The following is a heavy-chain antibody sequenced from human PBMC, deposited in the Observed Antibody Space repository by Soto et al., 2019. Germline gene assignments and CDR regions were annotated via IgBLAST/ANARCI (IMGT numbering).Heavy chain of an antibody. D-gene: IGHD3-10*01. J-gene: IGHJ4*02. CDR2: ISGSGDST. Sequence: EVQLLDSGGGLVQPGGSLRLSCAASGFTFSSYAMNWVRQAPGKGLEWVSVISGSGDSTYYADSVKGRFTISRDNSKNPPLLQMNRPETGETALYLLGREGTCSLLDYWGQGTLVTVSS. V-gene: IGHV3-23*01. CDR3: GREGTCSLLDY. CDR1: GFTFSSYA.